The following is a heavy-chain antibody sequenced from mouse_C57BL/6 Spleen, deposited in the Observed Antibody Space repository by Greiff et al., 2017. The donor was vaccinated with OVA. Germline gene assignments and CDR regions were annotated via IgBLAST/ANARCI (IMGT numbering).Heavy chain of an antibody. D-gene: IGHD3-1*01. CDR2: IDPENGDT. CDR1: GFNIKDDY. V-gene: IGHV14-4*01. Sequence: VQLKQSGAELVRPGASVKLSCTASGFNIKDDYMHWVKQRPEQGLEWIGWIDPENGDTEYASKFQGKATITADTSSNPAYLQLSSLTSEDTAVYYCTTGSYAMDYWGQGTSVTVSS. CDR3: TTGSYAMDY. J-gene: IGHJ4*01.